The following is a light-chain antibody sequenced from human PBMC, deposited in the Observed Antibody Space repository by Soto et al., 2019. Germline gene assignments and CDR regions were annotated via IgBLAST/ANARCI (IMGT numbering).Light chain of an antibody. J-gene: IGKJ1*01. V-gene: IGKV1-39*01. Sequence: DIQMTQSPSSLSASVGGRVTITCRASQRISSYLNWYQQKPGKAPKRLIYAASSLRSGVPSRFSGSGSGTDFPLTISSLQPEAFATYYCQQSYSTPWTFGQGTPGEIK. CDR1: QRISSY. CDR3: QQSYSTPWT. CDR2: AAS.